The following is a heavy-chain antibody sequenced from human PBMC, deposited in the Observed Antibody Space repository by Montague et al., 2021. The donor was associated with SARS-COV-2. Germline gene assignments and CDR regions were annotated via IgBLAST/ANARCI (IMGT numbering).Heavy chain of an antibody. CDR3: ARESSSRYYDILTGYDYYYYMDV. CDR1: GFTFSSYA. Sequence: SLRLSCAASGFTFSSYAMHWVRQAPGKGLEWVAVISYDGSNKCYVDSVKGRFTISRDNSKNTLYLQMNSLRAEDTAVYYCARESSSRYYDILTGYDYYYYMDVGGKGTAVTGSS. D-gene: IGHD3-9*01. CDR2: ISYDGSNK. V-gene: IGHV3-30*04. J-gene: IGHJ6*03.